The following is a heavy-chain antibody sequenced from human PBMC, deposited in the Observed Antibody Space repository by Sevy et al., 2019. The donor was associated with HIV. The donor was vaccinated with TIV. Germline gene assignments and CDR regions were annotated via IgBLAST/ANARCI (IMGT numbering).Heavy chain of an antibody. CDR2: IRYDGSNK. Sequence: GGSLRLSCAASGFTLSSYGMHWVRQAPGKGLEWVAVIRYDGSNKYYADSVKGRFTISRDNSKNTLYLQMNSLRAEDXXVYYCARDRLGITISAEWGSGMDVWGQGTTVTVSS. D-gene: IGHD3-3*01. CDR1: GFTLSSYG. CDR3: ARDRLGITISAEWGSGMDV. V-gene: IGHV3-33*01. J-gene: IGHJ6*02.